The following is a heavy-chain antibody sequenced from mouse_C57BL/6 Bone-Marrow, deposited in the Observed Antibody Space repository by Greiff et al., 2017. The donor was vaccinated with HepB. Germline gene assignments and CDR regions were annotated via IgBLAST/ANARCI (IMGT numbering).Heavy chain of an antibody. V-gene: IGHV1-22*01. D-gene: IGHD1-1*01. Sequence: EVQLQQSGPELVKPGASVKMSCKASGYTFTDYNMHWVKQSHGKSLEWIGYINPNNGGTSYNQKFKGKATLTVNKSSSTAYMELRSLTSEDSAVYYCATITTVSFDYWGQGTTLTVSS. J-gene: IGHJ2*01. CDR1: GYTFTDYN. CDR3: ATITTVSFDY. CDR2: INPNNGGT.